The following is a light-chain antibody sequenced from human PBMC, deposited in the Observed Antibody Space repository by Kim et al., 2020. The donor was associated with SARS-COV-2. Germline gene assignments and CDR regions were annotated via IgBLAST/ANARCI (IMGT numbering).Light chain of an antibody. J-gene: IGLJ3*02. CDR1: KLGDKY. Sequence: SYELTQPPSVSGSPGQTASITCSGDKLGDKYACWYQQKPGQSPVLVIYQDSKRPSGIPERFSGSNSGNTATLTISGTQAMDEADYYCQAWDSSTGVFGGGTQLTVL. V-gene: IGLV3-1*01. CDR3: QAWDSSTGV. CDR2: QDS.